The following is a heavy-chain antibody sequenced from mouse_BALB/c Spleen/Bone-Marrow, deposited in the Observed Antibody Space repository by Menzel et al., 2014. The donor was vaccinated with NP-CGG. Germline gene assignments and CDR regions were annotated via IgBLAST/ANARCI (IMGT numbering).Heavy chain of an antibody. J-gene: IGHJ4*01. D-gene: IGHD2-14*01. CDR1: GYTFTDHA. V-gene: IGHV1S137*01. CDR2: ISGYYGDA. CDR3: ARSGKVRNAIDY. Sequence: QVQLQQSGAKLVRPGVSVKISCKGSGYTFTDHAIHWVKRSHAKSLEWIGVISGYYGDAIYNQKFKGKATMTVDKSSSTAYMELARLRSEDSAIYYCARSGKVRNAIDYWSQGTSVTISS.